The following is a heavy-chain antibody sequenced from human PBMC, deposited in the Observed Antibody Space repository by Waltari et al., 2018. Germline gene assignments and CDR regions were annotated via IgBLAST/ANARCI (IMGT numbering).Heavy chain of an antibody. CDR3: ARDRGRGIYLDT. J-gene: IGHJ4*02. CDR2: INRSGRT. V-gene: IGHV4-4*02. Sequence: WWSWVRQSPKKGLEWIGQINRSGRTNYHPAFESRVIVSIDSSNNQFSLKLLSATAADTVVYYCARDRGRGIYLDTWGQGTLVTVSP. D-gene: IGHD2-15*01. CDR1: W.